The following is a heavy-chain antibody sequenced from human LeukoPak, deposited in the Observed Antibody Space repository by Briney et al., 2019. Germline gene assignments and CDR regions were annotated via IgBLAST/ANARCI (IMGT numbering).Heavy chain of an antibody. D-gene: IGHD1-1*01. CDR1: GFTFSSYW. Sequence: GGSLRLSCAASGFTFSSYWMHWVRQAPGKGLVWVSRINTEGTSTSYADSVKGRFTISRDNAKNSLYLQMNSLRAEDTAVYYCARASLQANFDYWGQGTLVTVSS. CDR2: INTEGTST. V-gene: IGHV3-74*01. J-gene: IGHJ4*02. CDR3: ARASLQANFDY.